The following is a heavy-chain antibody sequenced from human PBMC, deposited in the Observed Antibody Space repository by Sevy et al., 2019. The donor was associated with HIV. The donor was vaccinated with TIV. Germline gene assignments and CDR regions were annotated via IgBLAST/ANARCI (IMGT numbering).Heavy chain of an antibody. V-gene: IGHV4-59*12. CDR3: ARLFDGNYYDSSGYYFDY. D-gene: IGHD3-22*01. Sequence: SETLSLTCTVSGGSISSYYWSWIRQPPGKGLEWIGYIYYSGGTNYNPSLKSRVTISVDTSKNQFSLKLSSVTAADTAVYYCARLFDGNYYDSSGYYFDYWGQGTLVTVSS. CDR2: IYYSGGT. CDR1: GGSISSYY. J-gene: IGHJ4*02.